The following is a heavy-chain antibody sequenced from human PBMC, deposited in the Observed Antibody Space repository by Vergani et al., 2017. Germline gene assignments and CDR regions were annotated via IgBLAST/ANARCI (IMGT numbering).Heavy chain of an antibody. Sequence: QVQLHESGPGLVKPSQTLSLTCTVPGGSISSYYWSWIRQPPGKGLEWIGYIYYSGSTNYNPSLKSRVTISVDTSKNQFSLKLSSVTAAATAVYYCVRDRRGTVTRGYYYGMDVWGQGTTVTVSS. J-gene: IGHJ6*02. CDR1: GGSISSYY. CDR2: IYYSGST. CDR3: VRDRRGTVTRGYYYGMDV. V-gene: IGHV4-59*01. D-gene: IGHD4-17*01.